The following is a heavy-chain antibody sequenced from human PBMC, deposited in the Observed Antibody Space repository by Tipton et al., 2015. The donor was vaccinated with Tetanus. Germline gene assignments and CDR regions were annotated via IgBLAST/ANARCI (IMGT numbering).Heavy chain of an antibody. V-gene: IGHV4-30-4*01. J-gene: IGHJ4*02. D-gene: IGHD4-17*01. CDR3: AREDVLGLTTVTTLGDY. Sequence: TLSLTCTVSGGSISSGDYYWSWIRQPPGKGLEWIGYIYYSGSTYYNPSLKSRVTISVDTSKNQFSLKLSSVTAADTAAYYCAREDVLGLTTVTTLGDYWGQGTLVTVSS. CDR2: IYYSGST. CDR1: GGSISSGDYY.